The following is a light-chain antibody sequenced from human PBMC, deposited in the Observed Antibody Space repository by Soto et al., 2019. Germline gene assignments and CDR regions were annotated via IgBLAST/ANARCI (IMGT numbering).Light chain of an antibody. Sequence: EIVLTQSPVTLSVSPGERATLSCRASQSVSGNLAWYQQKPGQAPRLLIYGASTRASRIPVSFSGSGSGTEFTLTISSLQSEDFAVYYCQQYSYRPRTFGQGTKVDIK. CDR1: QSVSGN. J-gene: IGKJ1*01. CDR3: QQYSYRPRT. CDR2: GAS. V-gene: IGKV3-15*01.